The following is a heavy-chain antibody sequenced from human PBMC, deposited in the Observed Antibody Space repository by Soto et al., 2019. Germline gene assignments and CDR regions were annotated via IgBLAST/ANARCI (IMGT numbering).Heavy chain of an antibody. D-gene: IGHD3-3*01. Sequence: ASVKVSCKASGGTFSSYAISWVRQAPGQGLEWMGGINAGNGNTKYSQKFQGRVTITRDTSASTAYMELSSLRSEDTAVYYCAKENTIFGVVYGMDVWGQGTTVTVSS. CDR1: GGTFSSYA. J-gene: IGHJ6*02. CDR3: AKENTIFGVVYGMDV. CDR2: INAGNGNT. V-gene: IGHV1-3*01.